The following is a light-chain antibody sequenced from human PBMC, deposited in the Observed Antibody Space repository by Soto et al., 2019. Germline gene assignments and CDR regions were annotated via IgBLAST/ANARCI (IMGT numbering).Light chain of an antibody. Sequence: DSQMTQSPSTLSAAVGDTVTITCRASQTLSSWLAWNQQKTGKAPKFLINKASSLASGVPSSFSGSGAGTEFTLTISSLQPDDFASYYCHQYKSYPITFGQGTRLEIK. J-gene: IGKJ5*01. CDR1: QTLSSW. V-gene: IGKV1-5*03. CDR3: HQYKSYPIT. CDR2: KAS.